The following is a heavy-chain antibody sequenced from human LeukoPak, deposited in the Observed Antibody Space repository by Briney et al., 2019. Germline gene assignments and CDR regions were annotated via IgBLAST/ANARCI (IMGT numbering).Heavy chain of an antibody. Sequence: PGGSLRLSCAVSGFTFSDHHMDWVRQAPGKGLEWVGRIRNKANSYTTEYAASVKGRFTVSRDDSKNSLYLQLNSLKTEDTAVYYCSKSPVVNVLDSWGQEPWSPSPQ. CDR2: IRNKANSYTT. V-gene: IGHV3-72*01. D-gene: IGHD2-15*01. J-gene: IGHJ5*01. CDR1: GFTFSDHH. CDR3: SKSPVVNVLDS.